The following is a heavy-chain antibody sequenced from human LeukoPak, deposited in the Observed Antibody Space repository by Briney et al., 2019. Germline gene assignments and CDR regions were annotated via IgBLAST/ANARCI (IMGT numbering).Heavy chain of an antibody. CDR1: GFXFSDYY. D-gene: IGHD3-10*01. J-gene: IGHJ3*02. CDR3: ARDSGFGELGAFDI. V-gene: IGHV3-11*05. Sequence: GGSLRLSCAASGFXFSDYYMSWIRQAPGKGLEWVSYVSSSSSYTNYADSVKGRFTISRDNAKNSLYLQMNSLRAEDTAVYYCARDSGFGELGAFDIWGQGTMVTVSS. CDR2: VSSSSSYT.